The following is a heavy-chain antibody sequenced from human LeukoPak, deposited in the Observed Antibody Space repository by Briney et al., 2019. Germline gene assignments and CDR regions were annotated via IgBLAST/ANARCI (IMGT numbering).Heavy chain of an antibody. Sequence: SVKVSCKASGGTFSSDAISWVRQAPGQGLEWMGGIIPIFGTANYAQKFQGRVTITADKSTSTAYMELSSLRSEDTAVYYCARDPGRYYDSSGYYNWFDPWGQGTLVTVSS. D-gene: IGHD3-22*01. V-gene: IGHV1-69*06. CDR3: ARDPGRYYDSSGYYNWFDP. CDR1: GGTFSSDA. CDR2: IIPIFGTA. J-gene: IGHJ5*02.